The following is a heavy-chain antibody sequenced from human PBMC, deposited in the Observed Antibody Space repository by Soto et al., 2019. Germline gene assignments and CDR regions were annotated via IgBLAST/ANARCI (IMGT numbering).Heavy chain of an antibody. J-gene: IGHJ6*02. CDR2: IYPDDSDT. V-gene: IGHV5-51*01. CDR3: ARLSEGNYYYGMDV. CDR1: RNSFTNYW. D-gene: IGHD3-10*01. Sequence: RGESLKISCKGSRNSFTNYWIGWVRQMPGKGLEWMGIIYPDDSDTRYSPSFQGQVTISADKSISTAYLQWSSLKASDTAIYYCARLSEGNYYYGMDVWGQGTTVTVSS.